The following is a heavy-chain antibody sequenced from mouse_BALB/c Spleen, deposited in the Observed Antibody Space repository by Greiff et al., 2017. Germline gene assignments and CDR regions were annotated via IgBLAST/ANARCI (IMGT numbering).Heavy chain of an antibody. CDR3: ARSYYYGSSYGYFDV. CDR1: GYSFTSYW. J-gene: IGHJ1*01. Sequence: VQLQQPGAELVRPGASVKLSCKASGYSFTSYWMNWVKQRPGQGLEWIGMIHPSDSDTRLNQKFKDKATLTVDKSSSTAYMQLSSPTSEDSAVYYCARSYYYGSSYGYFDVWGAGTTVTVSS. V-gene: IGHV1-74*01. D-gene: IGHD1-1*01. CDR2: IHPSDSDT.